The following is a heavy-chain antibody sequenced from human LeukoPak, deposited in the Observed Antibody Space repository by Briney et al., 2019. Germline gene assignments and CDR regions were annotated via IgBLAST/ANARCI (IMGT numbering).Heavy chain of an antibody. Sequence: GGSLRLSCIVSGFTFRSHWMSWIRQAPGKGLEWVSYISTSGSTIYYADSVKGRFTISRDNAKNSLYLQMNSLRAEDTAVYYCAREYLGAFDIWGQGTMVTVSS. CDR2: ISTSGSTI. CDR1: GFTFRSHW. V-gene: IGHV3-48*04. CDR3: AREYLGAFDI. D-gene: IGHD2/OR15-2a*01. J-gene: IGHJ3*02.